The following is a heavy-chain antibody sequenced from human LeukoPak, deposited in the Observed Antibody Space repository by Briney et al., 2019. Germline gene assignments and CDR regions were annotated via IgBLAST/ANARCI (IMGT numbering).Heavy chain of an antibody. J-gene: IGHJ4*02. Sequence: GGSLRLSCAASGFTISSYEMNWVRQAPGKGLEWVSHINSGETKTYADSVQGRFTISRDNAMNSLYLQMNSLRAEDTAIYYCARDQYGTRLEWGQGTLVTVSS. CDR2: INSGETK. CDR3: ARDQYGTRLE. V-gene: IGHV3-48*03. CDR1: GFTISSYE. D-gene: IGHD1-1*01.